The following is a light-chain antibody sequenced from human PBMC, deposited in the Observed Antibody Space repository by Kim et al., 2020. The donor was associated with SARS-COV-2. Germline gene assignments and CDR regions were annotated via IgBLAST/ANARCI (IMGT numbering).Light chain of an antibody. CDR3: SSYTSSSTFV. J-gene: IGLJ2*01. Sequence: QSALTQPPSVSGSPGQSVTISCTGTSSDVGSYNRVSWYQQPPGTAPKLMIYEVSNRPSGVPDRFSGSKSGNTASLTISGLQAEDEAEYYCSSYTSSSTFVFGGGTQLTVL. CDR1: SSDVGSYNR. CDR2: EVS. V-gene: IGLV2-18*02.